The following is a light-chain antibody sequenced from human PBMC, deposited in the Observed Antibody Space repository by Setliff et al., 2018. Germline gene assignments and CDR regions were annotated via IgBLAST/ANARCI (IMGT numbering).Light chain of an antibody. Sequence: LTQPASVSGSPGQSITISCSGASNDVGAYDLVSWYQQHPGKVPKLIIFDVSNRPSGVSHRFSGSKSGNTASLTISGLQADDEADYYCCAYTASTTYVFVNGTKVT. CDR2: DVS. CDR3: CAYTASTTYV. CDR1: SNDVGAYDL. V-gene: IGLV2-14*03. J-gene: IGLJ1*01.